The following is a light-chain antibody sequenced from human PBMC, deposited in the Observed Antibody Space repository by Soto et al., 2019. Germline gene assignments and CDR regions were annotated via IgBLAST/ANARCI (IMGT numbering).Light chain of an antibody. Sequence: EIEMTQSPATLSVSPGERATLSCRASQSVRSNLAWYQQKPGQAPRLLIYVASTRDTGIPARFSGSGSGTEFNLTISSLQSEDFAVYYCQQYNNWTPSYTFGQGTKLEIK. CDR2: VAS. CDR3: QQYNNWTPSYT. CDR1: QSVRSN. J-gene: IGKJ2*01. V-gene: IGKV3-15*01.